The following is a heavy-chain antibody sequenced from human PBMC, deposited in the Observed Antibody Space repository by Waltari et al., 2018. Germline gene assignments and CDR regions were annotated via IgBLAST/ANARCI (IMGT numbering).Heavy chain of an antibody. Sequence: QVQLLESDPALVKPSETLSLTCTVSGGSLSRNYCSWIRQTPGQGLAGIGYSYYSGSTNYNPARKSRVTISEYTSKNQFSLKLSSVTAADTAVYYCARVLSPYYYDSSGTGRPYCMDVWGQGTTVTVSS. CDR2: SYYSGST. D-gene: IGHD3-22*01. CDR1: GGSLSRNY. J-gene: IGHJ6*02. V-gene: IGHV4-59*01. CDR3: ARVLSPYYYDSSGTGRPYCMDV.